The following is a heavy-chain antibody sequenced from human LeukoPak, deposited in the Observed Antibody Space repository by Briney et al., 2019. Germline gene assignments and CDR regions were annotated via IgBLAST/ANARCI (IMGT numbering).Heavy chain of an antibody. Sequence: PGRSLRLSWAAAGFTFSSYAMGWARQAPGKGREWVEVIQYDGSNKYYAASVKGRFTISRDNSKNTLYLQMNSLRAEDTAVYYCARPYDILTGYPFDYWGQGTLVTVSS. J-gene: IGHJ4*02. D-gene: IGHD3-9*01. CDR2: IQYDGSNK. CDR1: GFTFSSYA. CDR3: ARPYDILTGYPFDY. V-gene: IGHV3-30*11.